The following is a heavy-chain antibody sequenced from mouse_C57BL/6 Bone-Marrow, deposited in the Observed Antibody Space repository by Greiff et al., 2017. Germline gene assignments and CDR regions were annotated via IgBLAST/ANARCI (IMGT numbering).Heavy chain of an antibody. D-gene: IGHD2-3*01. CDR3: ARLGWLLRGAMDY. V-gene: IGHV1-63*01. CDR1: GYTFTNYW. J-gene: IGHJ4*01. Sequence: QVQLKESGAELVRPGTSVKMSCKASGYTFTNYWIGWAKQRPGHGLEWIGDIYPGGGYTNYNEKFKGKATLTADKSSSTAYMQFSSLTSEDSAIYYCARLGWLLRGAMDYWGQGTSVTVSS. CDR2: IYPGGGYT.